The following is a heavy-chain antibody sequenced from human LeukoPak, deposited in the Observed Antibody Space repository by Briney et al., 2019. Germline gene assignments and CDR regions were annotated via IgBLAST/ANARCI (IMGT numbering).Heavy chain of an antibody. CDR2: IYTSGST. D-gene: IGHD3-22*01. V-gene: IGHV4-61*02. J-gene: IGHJ5*02. CDR1: GDSISSGIHY. CDR3: AREGGDRSSGYYQLKNGFDP. Sequence: TSQTLSLTCTVSGDSISSGIHYWNWIRQPAGKGLEWIGRIYTSGSTNYNPSLKSRVTISLDTSKNQFSLKLSSVTAADTAVYYCAREGGDRSSGYYQLKNGFDPWGQGTLVTVSS.